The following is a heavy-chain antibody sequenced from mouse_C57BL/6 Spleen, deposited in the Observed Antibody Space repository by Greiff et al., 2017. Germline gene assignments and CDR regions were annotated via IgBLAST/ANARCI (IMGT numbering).Heavy chain of an antibody. CDR3: ARHGNCDAMDY. Sequence: DVNLVESGGDLVKPGGSLKLSCAASGFTFSSYGMSWVRQTPDKRLEWVATISSGGSYTYYPDSVKGRFTISRDNAKNTLYLQMSSLKSEDTAMYYCARHGNCDAMDYWGQGTSVTVSA. CDR2: ISSGGSYT. J-gene: IGHJ4*01. CDR1: GFTFSSYG. D-gene: IGHD4-1*01. V-gene: IGHV5-6*02.